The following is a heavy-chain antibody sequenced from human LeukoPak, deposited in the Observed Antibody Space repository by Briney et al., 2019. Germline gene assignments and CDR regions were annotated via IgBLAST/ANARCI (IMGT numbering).Heavy chain of an antibody. J-gene: IGHJ4*02. CDR2: ISSSGSTI. V-gene: IGHV3-48*03. CDR3: AKVTGPRRYYSDRSGYRPYYFDY. D-gene: IGHD3-22*01. Sequence: PGGSLRFSCAASGFTFSSYEMNWVRQAPGKGLEWVSYISSSGSTIYYADSVKGRFTISRDNAKNSLYLQMNSLRAEDTAVYYCAKVTGPRRYYSDRSGYRPYYFDYWGQGTLVTVSS. CDR1: GFTFSSYE.